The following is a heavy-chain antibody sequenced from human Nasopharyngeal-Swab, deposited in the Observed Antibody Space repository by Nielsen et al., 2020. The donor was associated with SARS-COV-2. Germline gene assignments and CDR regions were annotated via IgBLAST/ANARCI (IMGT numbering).Heavy chain of an antibody. J-gene: IGHJ4*02. CDR2: ISYDGSNK. Sequence: GGSLRLSCAASGFTFSSYAMHWVRQAPGKGLEWVAVISYDGSNKYYADSVKGRFTISRDNSKNTLYLQMNSLRAEDTAVYYCARDGTDYYDSSGYVFDYWGQGILVTVSS. D-gene: IGHD3-22*01. CDR3: ARDGTDYYDSSGYVFDY. CDR1: GFTFSSYA. V-gene: IGHV3-30*04.